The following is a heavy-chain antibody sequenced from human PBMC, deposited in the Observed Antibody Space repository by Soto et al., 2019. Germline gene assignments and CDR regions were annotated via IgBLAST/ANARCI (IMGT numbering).Heavy chain of an antibody. CDR2: IYTSGST. V-gene: IGHV4-4*07. D-gene: IGHD3-9*01. CDR1: GFSLSRYY. J-gene: IGHJ4*02. CDR3: ARLPWNDWFLTNFDQ. Sequence: SDTLSLTWRCSGFSLSRYYWILLRTPAGKGLEWIGRIYTSGSTNYNPSLKSRVTMSVDTSKNQFSLKLSSVTAADTAVYYCARLPWNDWFLTNFDQWGQGTRVTVSA.